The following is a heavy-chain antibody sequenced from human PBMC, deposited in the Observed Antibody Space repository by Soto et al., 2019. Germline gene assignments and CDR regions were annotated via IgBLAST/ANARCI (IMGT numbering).Heavy chain of an antibody. V-gene: IGHV1-58*01. Sequence: QMQLVQSGPEVKKPGTSVKVSCKASGFTFTSSAVQWVRQARGQRLEWIGWIVVGSGNTNYAQKFQERVTITRDMSTSTVYMELSSLRSEDTAVYYCAADRTYCGGACHVDWGQGTLVTVSS. CDR2: IVVGSGNT. CDR3: AADRTYCGGACHVD. J-gene: IGHJ4*02. CDR1: GFTFTSSA. D-gene: IGHD2-21*02.